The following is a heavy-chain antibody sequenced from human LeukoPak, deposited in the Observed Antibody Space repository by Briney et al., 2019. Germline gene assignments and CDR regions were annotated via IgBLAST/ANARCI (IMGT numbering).Heavy chain of an antibody. D-gene: IGHD2-2*02. CDR1: GGSISSSNW. CDR2: INHSGST. Sequence: PSGTLSLTCAVSGGSISSSNWWSWVRQPPGKGLEWIGEINHSGSTNYNPSLKSRVTISVDTSKNQFSLKLSSVTAADTAVYYCARGRRFIVVVPAAIKPRATFDYWGQGTLVTVSS. V-gene: IGHV4-4*02. CDR3: ARGRRFIVVVPAAIKPRATFDY. J-gene: IGHJ4*02.